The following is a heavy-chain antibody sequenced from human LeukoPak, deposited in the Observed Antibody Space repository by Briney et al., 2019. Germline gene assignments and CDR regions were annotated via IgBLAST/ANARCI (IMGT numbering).Heavy chain of an antibody. CDR3: ASRLRIQLWGRYYYYGMDV. D-gene: IGHD5-18*01. V-gene: IGHV4-4*07. J-gene: IGHJ6*02. CDR1: GGSISSYY. CDR2: IYTSGST. Sequence: SETLSLTCTVSGGSISSYYWSWIRQPAGKGLEWIGRIYTSGSTNYNPSLKSRVTMSVDTSKNQFSLKLSSVTAADTAVYYCASRLRIQLWGRYYYYGMDVWGQGTTVTVSS.